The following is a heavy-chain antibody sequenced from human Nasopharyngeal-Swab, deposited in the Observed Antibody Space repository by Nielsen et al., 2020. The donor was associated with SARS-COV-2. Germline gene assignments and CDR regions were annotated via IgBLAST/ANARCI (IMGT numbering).Heavy chain of an antibody. CDR2: ISGSAGST. D-gene: IGHD2-15*01. CDR3: AKALGDGYCSGGSCYLLDY. V-gene: IGHV3-23*01. Sequence: GESLKISCAASGFTFSSYSMSWVRQAPGKGLEWVSGISGSAGSTYYADSVKGRFTISRDNSKNTLYLQMNSLRAEDTAVYYCAKALGDGYCSGGSCYLLDYWGQGTLVTVSS. J-gene: IGHJ4*02. CDR1: GFTFSSYS.